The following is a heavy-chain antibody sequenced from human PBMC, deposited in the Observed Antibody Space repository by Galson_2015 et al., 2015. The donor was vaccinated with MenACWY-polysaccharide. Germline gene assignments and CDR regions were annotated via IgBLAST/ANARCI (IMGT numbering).Heavy chain of an antibody. V-gene: IGHV3-30*18. CDR2: ISSSGDDK. J-gene: IGHJ4*02. Sequence: LRLSCAASGFAFSTYAMHWVRQAPGQGLEWMATISSSGDDKYYADSVKGRFTISRDNSNNTLYLEMSSLRAGNTAVYYCVKNGYTGSSYGYFDSWGQGTLGTVSS. CDR1: GFAFSTYA. CDR3: VKNGYTGSSYGYFDS. D-gene: IGHD1-26*01.